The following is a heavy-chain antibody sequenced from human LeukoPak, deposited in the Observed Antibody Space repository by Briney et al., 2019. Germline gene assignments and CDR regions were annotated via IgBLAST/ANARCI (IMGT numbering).Heavy chain of an antibody. D-gene: IGHD3-10*01. CDR1: GFTFTSYA. CDR3: TREVKKRVHGSGRSH. CDR2: ISDDGSNE. V-gene: IGHV3-30*04. J-gene: IGHJ4*02. Sequence: PGGSLRLSCAASGFTFTSYAMSWVRQAPGKGLEWVALISDDGSNEYYADSVRGRFTISRDDSKNTLNLQMNSLRPEDMAIYYCTREVKKRVHGSGRSHWAQATLVTVSS.